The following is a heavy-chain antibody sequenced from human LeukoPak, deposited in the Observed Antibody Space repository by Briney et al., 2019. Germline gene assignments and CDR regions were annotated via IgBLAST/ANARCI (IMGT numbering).Heavy chain of an antibody. J-gene: IGHJ5*02. D-gene: IGHD6-13*01. CDR2: IYYSGST. CDR3: ARHARSNSWYRWVWFDP. V-gene: IGHV4-39*01. Sequence: SETLSLTCTVSGGSISSSSYYWGWIRQPPGKGLEWIGSIYYSGSTYYNPSLKSRVTISVDTSKNQFSLKLSSVTAADTAVYYCARHARSNSWYRWVWFDPWGQGTLVTVSS. CDR1: GGSISSSSYY.